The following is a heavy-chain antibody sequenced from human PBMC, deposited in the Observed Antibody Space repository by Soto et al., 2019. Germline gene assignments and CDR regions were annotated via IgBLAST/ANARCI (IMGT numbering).Heavy chain of an antibody. J-gene: IGHJ3*02. D-gene: IGHD3-3*01. CDR2: MYYSGST. V-gene: IGHV4-61*01. Sequence: SETLSLTCTVSGGSVSSGSYYWSWIRQPPGKGLEWIGYMYYSGSTNYNPSLKSRVTVSLDTSKNQFSLKLSSVTAADTAVYFCARTRDFWSGNDAFDIWGQGTMVTVSS. CDR3: ARTRDFWSGNDAFDI. CDR1: GGSVSSGSYY.